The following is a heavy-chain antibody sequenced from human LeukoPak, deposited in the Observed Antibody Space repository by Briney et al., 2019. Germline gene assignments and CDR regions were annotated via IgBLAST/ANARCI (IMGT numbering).Heavy chain of an antibody. Sequence: AGGSLRLSCAASGFTFSNDNLNWVRQAPGKGLEWVSIISGRSNYIYYGDSVKGRFTISRDNPKNLLYLQMDSLRGEDTAVYYCARDASRYGLDVWGTGTTVIVSS. V-gene: IGHV3-21*01. CDR1: GFTFSNDN. D-gene: IGHD6-25*01. CDR2: ISGRSNYI. J-gene: IGHJ6*04. CDR3: ARDASRYGLDV.